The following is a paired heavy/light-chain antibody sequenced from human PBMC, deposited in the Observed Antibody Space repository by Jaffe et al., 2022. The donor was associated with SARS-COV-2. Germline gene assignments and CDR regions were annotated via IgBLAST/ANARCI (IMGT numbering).Light chain of an antibody. CDR3: AAWDGSLSAWV. Sequence: QSVLTQPPSASGTPGQRVTISCSGSSSNIGSASVYWFQQLPGTTPQLLIYDNDQRQSGVPDRFSGSKSGTSASLAISGLRSEDEADYYCAAWDGSLSAWVFGGGTELTVL. J-gene: IGLJ3*02. CDR1: SSNIGSAS. V-gene: IGLV1-47*01. CDR2: DND.
Heavy chain of an antibody. D-gene: IGHD3-10*01. Sequence: QVQLEESGGGVVQPGGSLRLSCAASGFSFSDYGMHWVRQPPGKGLEWLAFISFGGTAKFYVDSVKGRFTVSRDNSKNTLYLQMNSLRAADTAVYYCAKGRPVATMVRPEFDYWGQGTLVTVSS. V-gene: IGHV3-30*18. CDR3: AKGRPVATMVRPEFDY. CDR1: GFSFSDYG. CDR2: ISFGGTAK. J-gene: IGHJ4*02.